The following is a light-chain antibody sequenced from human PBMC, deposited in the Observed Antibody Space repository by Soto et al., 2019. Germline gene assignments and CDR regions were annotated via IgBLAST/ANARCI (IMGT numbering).Light chain of an antibody. V-gene: IGKV3-15*01. CDR1: QTVRSN. Sequence: EVVITQSPATLSVSPGERATLSCRANQTVRSNLAWYQQRPGQAPRLLISDTSTRATGVPARFSGSGSGTEFTPTISSLQSEDFAVYYCQQYNNWPRTFGQGTKVDI. CDR3: QQYNNWPRT. CDR2: DTS. J-gene: IGKJ1*01.